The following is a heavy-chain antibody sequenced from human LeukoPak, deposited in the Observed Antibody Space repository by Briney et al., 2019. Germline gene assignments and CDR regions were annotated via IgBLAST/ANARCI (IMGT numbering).Heavy chain of an antibody. J-gene: IGHJ6*03. Sequence: SETLSLTCTVSGGSISSYYWSWIRQPPGKGLEWIGSIYYSGSTYYNPSLKSRVTISVDTSKNQFSLKLSSVTAADTAVYYCARLQLERHYYYYYMDVWGKGTTVTVSS. CDR2: IYYSGST. V-gene: IGHV4-39*01. CDR3: ARLQLERHYYYYYMDV. CDR1: GGSISSYY. D-gene: IGHD1-1*01.